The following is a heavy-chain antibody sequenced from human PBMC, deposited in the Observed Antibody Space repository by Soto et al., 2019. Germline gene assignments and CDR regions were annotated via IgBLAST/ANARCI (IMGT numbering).Heavy chain of an antibody. CDR1: GFTFDDYA. CDR3: VKDTYILVGATHLDS. CDR2: TSWNSDMI. Sequence: GGSLRLSCAASGFTFDDYAMHWVRQSPGKGLEWVSGTSWNSDMITYADSVKGRFTVSRDNAKNSLDLEMNSLRVEDTALYYCVKDTYILVGATHLDSWGQGTLVTVSS. D-gene: IGHD1-26*01. J-gene: IGHJ4*02. V-gene: IGHV3-9*01.